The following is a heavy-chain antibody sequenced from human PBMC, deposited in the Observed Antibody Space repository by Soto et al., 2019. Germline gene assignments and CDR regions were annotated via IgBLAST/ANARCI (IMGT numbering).Heavy chain of an antibody. CDR1: GFTFSNYW. V-gene: IGHV3-21*05. J-gene: IGHJ6*02. CDR3: ARGDYCGMDV. CDR2: ISNSKSDI. Sequence: GGSLRLSCAASGFTFSNYWMSWVRQAPGKGLEWVAYISNSKSDIYYADSVKGRFTISRDNAKNSLYLQMNSLRAEDTAVYYCARGDYCGMDVWGQGTTVTVSS. D-gene: IGHD3-16*01.